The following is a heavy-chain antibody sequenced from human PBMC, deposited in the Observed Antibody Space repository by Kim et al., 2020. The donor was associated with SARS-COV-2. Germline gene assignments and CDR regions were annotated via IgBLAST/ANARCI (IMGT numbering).Heavy chain of an antibody. D-gene: IGHD3-22*01. CDR2: IRSKAYGGTT. J-gene: IGHJ4*02. CDR1: GFTFGDYA. CDR3: TRVGYYDSSGYDLADY. Sequence: GGSLRLSCTASGFTFGDYAMSWFRQAPGKGLEWVGFIRSKAYGGTTEYAASVKGRFTISRDDSKSIAYLQMNSLKTEDTAVYYCTRVGYYDSSGYDLADYWGQGTLVTVSS. V-gene: IGHV3-49*03.